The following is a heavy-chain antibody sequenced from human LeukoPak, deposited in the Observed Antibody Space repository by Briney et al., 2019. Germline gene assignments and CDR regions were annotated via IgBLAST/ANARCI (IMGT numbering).Heavy chain of an antibody. V-gene: IGHV1-24*01. CDR2: FDPEDGET. D-gene: IGHD6-19*01. J-gene: IGHJ3*02. CDR3: ATFSGPRDAFDI. Sequence: ASVKVSCKVSGYTLTELSMHWVRQAPGKGLEWMGGFDPEDGETIYAQKFQGRVTMTEDTSTDTAYMELSSLRSEDTAVYYCATFSGPRDAFDIWGEGTMVTVPS. CDR1: GYTLTELS.